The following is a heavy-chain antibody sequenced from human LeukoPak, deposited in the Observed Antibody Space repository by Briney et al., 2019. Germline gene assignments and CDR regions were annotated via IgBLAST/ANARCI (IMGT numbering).Heavy chain of an antibody. CDR3: ARARQRGAAPTPSY. D-gene: IGHD1-26*01. CDR2: INPNSGGT. V-gene: IGHV1-2*02. Sequence: ASVKVSCKASGYTFTGYYMHWVRQAPGQGLEWMGWINPNSGGTNYAQKFQGRVTMTRDTSISTAHMELSRLRSDDTAVYYCARARQRGAAPTPSYWGQGTLVTVSS. CDR1: GYTFTGYY. J-gene: IGHJ4*02.